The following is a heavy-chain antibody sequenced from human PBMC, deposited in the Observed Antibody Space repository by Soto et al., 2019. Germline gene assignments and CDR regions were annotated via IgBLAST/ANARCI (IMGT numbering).Heavy chain of an antibody. D-gene: IGHD2-15*01. CDR2: INPATGAA. V-gene: IGHV1-2*02. CDR1: GYPVTGYY. CDR3: ARGGGVGVDVSADFDM. Sequence: QLHLVQSGAVVKKPGASVTGSCSASGYPVTGYYMHWVRQAPGRGLEWMGGINPATGAAKYTQTFPGRVTKTRDTFTSTVFMELSALISEDAAVYYCARGGGVGVDVSADFDMWGQGTLVTVSS. J-gene: IGHJ3*02.